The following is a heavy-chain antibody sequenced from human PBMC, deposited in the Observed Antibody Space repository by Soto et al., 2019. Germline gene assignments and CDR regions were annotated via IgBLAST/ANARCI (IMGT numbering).Heavy chain of an antibody. CDR3: ARDPYGDYWFDS. Sequence: PGGAWRDPCGASGLTFSSYYMSWGRQAPGKGLEWVANIRQDGSEKYYVDSVKGRFTISRDNAKNSLYLQMNSLRAEDTAVYYCARDPYGDYWFDSSGQRILVPGSS. V-gene: IGHV3-7*01. D-gene: IGHD4-17*01. CDR1: GLTFSSYY. J-gene: IGHJ5*01. CDR2: IRQDGSEK.